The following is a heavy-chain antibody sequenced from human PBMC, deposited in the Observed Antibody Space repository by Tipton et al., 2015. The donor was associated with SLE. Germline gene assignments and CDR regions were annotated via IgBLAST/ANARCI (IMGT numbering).Heavy chain of an antibody. V-gene: IGHV4-59*11. CDR2: ISYSETT. J-gene: IGHJ2*01. CDR3: ARVWSGYSSSYFDL. CDR1: GGSISSHY. D-gene: IGHD3-3*01. Sequence: LRLSCTVSGGSISSHYLSWIRQPPGKGLEWIGYISYSETTNYNPPLKSRVTMSVDTSKNHFSVKLSSVTAADTAIYYCARVWSGYSSSYFDLWGRGTLVTVSS.